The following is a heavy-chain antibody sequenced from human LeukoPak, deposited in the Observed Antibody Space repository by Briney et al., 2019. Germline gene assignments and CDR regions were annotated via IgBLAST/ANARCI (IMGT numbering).Heavy chain of an antibody. V-gene: IGHV1-69*06. CDR2: IIPIFGTA. D-gene: IGHD5-18*01. J-gene: IGHJ6*03. CDR1: GGTFSSYV. CDR3: AREVRVTTYYFYMDV. Sequence: SVKVSCKASGGTFSSYVISWVRQAPGQGLEWMGGIIPIFGTAHYAQKFQGRVTITADKSTSTAYMEVSSLRSGDTAVYYCAREVRVTTYYFYMDVWGKGTTVTVSS.